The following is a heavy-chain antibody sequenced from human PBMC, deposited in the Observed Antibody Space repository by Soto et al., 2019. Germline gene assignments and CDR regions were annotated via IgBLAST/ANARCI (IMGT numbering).Heavy chain of an antibody. CDR3: ARRRATSSRHKWFDP. CDR1: GYSFTSYW. Sequence: EVQLVQSGAEVKKPGESLKISCKGSGYSFTSYWIGWVRQMPGKGLEWMGIIYPGDSDTRYSPSFQGQVTISADKSISNTYLQGSSLKASDTAMYYCARRRATSSRHKWFDPWGQGTLVTVSS. J-gene: IGHJ5*02. CDR2: IYPGDSDT. V-gene: IGHV5-51*03. D-gene: IGHD1-26*01.